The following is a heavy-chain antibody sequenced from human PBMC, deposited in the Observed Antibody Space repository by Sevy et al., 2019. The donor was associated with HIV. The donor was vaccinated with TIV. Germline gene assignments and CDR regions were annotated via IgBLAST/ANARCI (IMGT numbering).Heavy chain of an antibody. CDR2: FDPEDGET. CDR3: ATTKDYYETSGSPFDY. Sequence: ASVKVPCKVSGKSLTAFSMHWVRQAPGKGLEWMGSFDPEDGETIYAQKLQGRLTMTEDTSTDTAYMELSRLRSEDTAVYYCATTKDYYETSGSPFDYWGQGTLVTVSS. V-gene: IGHV1-24*01. CDR1: GKSLTAFS. D-gene: IGHD3-22*01. J-gene: IGHJ4*02.